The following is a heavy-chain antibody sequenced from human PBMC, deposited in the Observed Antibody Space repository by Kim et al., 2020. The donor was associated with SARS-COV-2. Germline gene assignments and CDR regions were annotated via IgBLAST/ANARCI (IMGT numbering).Heavy chain of an antibody. CDR1: GYTFTNYA. CDR2: INTDTGNP. Sequence: ASVKVSCKASGYTFTNYAISWVRQAPGQGLEWMGWINTDTGNPTYAQAFTGRFVFSLDTSVSTSYLQISSLKAEDTALYYCARVIWGTSRYTDYLGQGTLVTVSS. J-gene: IGHJ4*02. V-gene: IGHV7-4-1*02. D-gene: IGHD3-16*02. CDR3: ARVIWGTSRYTDY.